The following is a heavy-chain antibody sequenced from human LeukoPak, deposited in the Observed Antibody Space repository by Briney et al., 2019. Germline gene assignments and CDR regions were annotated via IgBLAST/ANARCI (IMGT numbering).Heavy chain of an antibody. J-gene: IGHJ4*02. CDR2: IIPIFGTA. CDR3: ARSKALRLDDIYY. V-gene: IGHV1-69*13. D-gene: IGHD3-9*01. Sequence: SVKVSCKASGGTFISYVISWVRQAPGQGGEWMGGIIPIFGTANYAQKFQGRVTITADESTSTAYMELSSLRSEDTAVYYCARSKALRLDDIYYWGQGTLVTVSS. CDR1: GGTFISYV.